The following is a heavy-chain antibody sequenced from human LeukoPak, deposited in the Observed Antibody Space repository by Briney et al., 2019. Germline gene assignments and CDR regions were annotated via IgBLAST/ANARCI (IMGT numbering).Heavy chain of an antibody. CDR1: GFTFSSYA. D-gene: IGHD3-22*01. J-gene: IGHJ4*02. CDR3: AKPLVSDYYDSSGYWGY. CDR2: ISGSGDST. V-gene: IGHV3-23*01. Sequence: PGGSLRLSCAASGFTFSSYAMSWARQAPGKGLEWVSAISGSGDSTYYSDSVKGRFTISRDNSKNTLYVQMNSLRAEDTAVYYCAKPLVSDYYDSSGYWGYWGQGTLVTVSS.